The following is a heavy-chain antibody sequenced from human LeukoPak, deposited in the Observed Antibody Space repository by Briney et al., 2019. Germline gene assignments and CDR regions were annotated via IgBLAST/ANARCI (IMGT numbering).Heavy chain of an antibody. CDR2: IYYSGTT. V-gene: IGHV4-59*01. Sequence: SETLSLTCAVYGGSFSGYYWSWIRQPPGKGLEWIGYIYYSGTTNYNPSLKSRVIISVDTSKNQFSLKVTSVTAADTAVYYCARDAPPSSFDIWGQGTMVTVSS. J-gene: IGHJ3*02. CDR1: GGSFSGYY. CDR3: ARDAPPSSFDI.